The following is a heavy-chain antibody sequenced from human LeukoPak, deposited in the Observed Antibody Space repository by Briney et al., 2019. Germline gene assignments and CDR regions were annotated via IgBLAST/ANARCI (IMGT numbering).Heavy chain of an antibody. D-gene: IGHD1-26*01. CDR1: GGSISSGF. J-gene: IGHJ3*01. CDR2: IHYSETN. V-gene: IGHV4-59*01. CDR3: ARDRRWELLHAFDV. Sequence: TSETLSLTCTVSGGSISSGFWSWIRQPPGKGLEWIAYIHYSETNNYNPSLRSRVTMSLDTSKNQFSLKLSSVTAADTAVYYCARDRRWELLHAFDVWGQGTMVTVSS.